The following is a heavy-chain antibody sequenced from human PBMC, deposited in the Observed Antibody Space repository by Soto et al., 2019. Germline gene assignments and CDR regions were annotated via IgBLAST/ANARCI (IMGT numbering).Heavy chain of an antibody. CDR3: ARHSHLLENDYYGMAF. Sequence: ETLSLTCTVSGDSISSNYWSWIRQPPGKGLEWIGCIYYSGNPTYNPSFKSRVTMSVDRSKNQFSLRLSSLTAADTAVYYCARHSHLLENDYYGMAFWGQGTTVTVSS. D-gene: IGHD3-3*02. J-gene: IGHJ6*02. CDR2: IYYSGNP. CDR1: GDSISSNY. V-gene: IGHV4-59*08.